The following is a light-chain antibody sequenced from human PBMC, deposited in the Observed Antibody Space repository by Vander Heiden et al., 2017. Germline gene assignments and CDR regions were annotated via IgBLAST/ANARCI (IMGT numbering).Light chain of an antibody. Sequence: DIQMTQSPSSLSASVRDRVTITCRASQRITSYLNWFQQKPGKAPKLLIYATSNLQSGVPSRFSGSGSGTDFTLTISSLQPEDFATYYCQQSYSAPWTFGQGTKVEIK. CDR2: ATS. V-gene: IGKV1-39*01. CDR1: QRITSY. CDR3: QQSYSAPWT. J-gene: IGKJ1*01.